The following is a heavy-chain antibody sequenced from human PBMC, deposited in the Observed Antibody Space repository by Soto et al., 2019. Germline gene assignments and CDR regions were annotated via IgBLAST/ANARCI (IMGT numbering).Heavy chain of an antibody. CDR2: VNPSGGST. CDR1: GYTFTNFY. D-gene: IGHD3-9*01. J-gene: IGHJ6*02. Sequence: ASVKVSCKASGYTFTNFYIHWVRQAPGQGLEWMGIVNPSGGSTSDAQKFQGRVTITADESTSTAYMELSSLRSEDTAVYYCARSLRYFDWPKDYYGMDVWGQGTTVTVSS. CDR3: ARSLRYFDWPKDYYGMDV. V-gene: IGHV1-46*01.